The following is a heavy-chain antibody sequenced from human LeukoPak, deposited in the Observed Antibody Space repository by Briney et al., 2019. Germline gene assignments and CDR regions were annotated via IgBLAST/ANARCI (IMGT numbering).Heavy chain of an antibody. CDR1: GFTFSTYD. CDR3: ARGDCSGGSCSSMDV. Sequence: PGGSLRLSCAASGFTFSTYDMHWVRQATGKGLEWGSGVNPAGDTYYPGSVKGRFTISREDAKNSFYLQMNSLRVGDTAVYYCARGDCSGGSCSSMDVWGQGTTVTVSS. CDR2: VNPAGDT. V-gene: IGHV3-13*04. J-gene: IGHJ6*02. D-gene: IGHD2-15*01.